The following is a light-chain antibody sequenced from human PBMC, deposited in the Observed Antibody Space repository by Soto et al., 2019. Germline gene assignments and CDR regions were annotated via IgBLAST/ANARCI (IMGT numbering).Light chain of an antibody. CDR3: ATWDDSLNGYV. CDR1: SSNIGRNT. V-gene: IGLV1-44*01. CDR2: TND. J-gene: IGLJ1*01. Sequence: QSVLTQPPSASGTPGQRVTISCSGSSSNIGRNTMSWYQQLPGTAPKVLIYTNDQRPSGVPDRFSGSKSGTSASLAISGLQSEDEADYYCATWDDSLNGYVFGTGTKVTVL.